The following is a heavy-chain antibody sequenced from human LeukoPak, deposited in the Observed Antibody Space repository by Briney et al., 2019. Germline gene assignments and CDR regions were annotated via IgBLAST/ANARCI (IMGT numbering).Heavy chain of an antibody. CDR2: IYYSGST. Sequence: SETLSLTCTVSGGSISSGDYYLSWIRQPPGKGLEWIGYIYYSGSTYYNPSLKSRVTISVDTSKNQFSLKLSSVTAADTAVYYCARASDALNWYFGLWGRGTLVTVSS. J-gene: IGHJ2*01. D-gene: IGHD4/OR15-4a*01. CDR3: ARASDALNWYFGL. CDR1: GGSISSGDYY. V-gene: IGHV4-30-4*08.